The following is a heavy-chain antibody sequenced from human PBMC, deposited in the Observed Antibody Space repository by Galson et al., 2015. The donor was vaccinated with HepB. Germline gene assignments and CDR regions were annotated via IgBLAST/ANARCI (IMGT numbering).Heavy chain of an antibody. CDR2: ISGSGGST. D-gene: IGHD1-26*01. J-gene: IGHJ3*02. V-gene: IGHV3-23*01. CDR1: GFTFSSYA. Sequence: SLRLSCAASGFTFSSYAMSWVRQAPGKGLEWVSAISGSGGSTYYADSVKGRFTISRDNSKNTLYLQMNSLRAEDTAVYYCAKDQRSGSYYPDAFDIWGQGTMVTVSS. CDR3: AKDQRSGSYYPDAFDI.